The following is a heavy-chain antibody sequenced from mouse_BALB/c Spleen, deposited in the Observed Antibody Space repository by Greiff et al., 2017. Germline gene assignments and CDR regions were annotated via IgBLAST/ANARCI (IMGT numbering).Heavy chain of an antibody. J-gene: IGHJ2*01. D-gene: IGHD2-14*01. Sequence: QVHVKQSGAELARPGASVKLSCKASGYTFTSYWMQWVKQRPGQGLEWIGAIYPGDGDTRYTQKFKGKATLTADKSSSTAYMQLSSLASEDSAVYYCARGYRYAGYWGQGTTLTVSS. CDR1: GYTFTSYW. CDR2: IYPGDGDT. V-gene: IGHV1-87*01. CDR3: ARGYRYAGY.